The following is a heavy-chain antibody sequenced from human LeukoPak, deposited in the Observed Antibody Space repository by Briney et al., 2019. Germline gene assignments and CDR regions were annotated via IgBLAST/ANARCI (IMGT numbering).Heavy chain of an antibody. Sequence: GGSLRLSCAASGFTFSSYAMHWVRQAPGKGLEWVAVISYDGSNEYYADSVKGRFTISRDNSKNTLYLQMNSLRAEDTAVYYCARDQRSSGYYGPFDYWGQGTLVTVSS. V-gene: IGHV3-30*01. D-gene: IGHD3-22*01. CDR1: GFTFSSYA. CDR3: ARDQRSSGYYGPFDY. CDR2: ISYDGSNE. J-gene: IGHJ4*02.